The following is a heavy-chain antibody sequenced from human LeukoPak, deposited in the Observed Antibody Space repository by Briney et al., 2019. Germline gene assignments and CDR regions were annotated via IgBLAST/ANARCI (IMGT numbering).Heavy chain of an antibody. V-gene: IGHV3-7*01. Sequence: GGSLRLSCAASGFTFSSYWMSWVRQAPGKGLEWVANIKQDGSEKYYVDSVKGRFTIPRDNAKNSLYLQMNSLRAEDTAVYYCARGGYYYGSGSYCTWGQGTLVTVSS. D-gene: IGHD3-10*01. CDR1: GFTFSSYW. J-gene: IGHJ4*02. CDR3: ARGGYYYGSGSYCT. CDR2: IKQDGSEK.